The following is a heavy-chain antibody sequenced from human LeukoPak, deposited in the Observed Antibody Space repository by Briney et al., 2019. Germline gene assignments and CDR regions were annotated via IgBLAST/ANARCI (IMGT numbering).Heavy chain of an antibody. CDR1: GYTFTSYG. Sequence: ASVTVSCKASGYTFTSYGISWVRQAPGQGLEWMGWISAYNGNTNYAQKLQGRVTMTTDTSTSTAYMELRSLRSDDTAVYYCARVVQSAMYYDFWSGLDYYGMDVWGQGTTVTVSS. CDR3: ARVVQSAMYYDFWSGLDYYGMDV. D-gene: IGHD3-3*01. CDR2: ISAYNGNT. V-gene: IGHV1-18*01. J-gene: IGHJ6*02.